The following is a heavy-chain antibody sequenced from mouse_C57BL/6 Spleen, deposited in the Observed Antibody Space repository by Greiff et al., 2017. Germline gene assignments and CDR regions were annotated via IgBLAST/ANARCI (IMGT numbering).Heavy chain of an antibody. Sequence: QVQLQQPGAELVMPGASVKLSCKASGYTFTSYWMHWVKQRPGQGLEWIGEIDPSDSYTNYNQKFKGKSTLTVDKSSSTAYMQLSSLTSEDSAVYYCARVIGDDGFDYWGQGTTLTVSS. V-gene: IGHV1-69*01. CDR3: ARVIGDDGFDY. J-gene: IGHJ2*01. D-gene: IGHD2-14*01. CDR2: IDPSDSYT. CDR1: GYTFTSYW.